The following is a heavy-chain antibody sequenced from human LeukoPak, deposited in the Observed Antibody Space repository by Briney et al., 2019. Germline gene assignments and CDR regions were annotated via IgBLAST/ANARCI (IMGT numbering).Heavy chain of an antibody. J-gene: IGHJ3*01. V-gene: IGHV4-31*03. CDR2: ISYSGNT. D-gene: IGHD2-21*02. CDR3: ARDFLRTASPDAFDF. Sequence: TSETLSLTCTVSGDSISSDGYSWTWIRHPPGKGLEWIGHISYSGNTYYNSSLKSRVTLSVDASKNQFSLNLTSVTAADTAIYYCARDFLRTASPDAFDFWGQGTMVTVSS. CDR1: GDSISSDGYS.